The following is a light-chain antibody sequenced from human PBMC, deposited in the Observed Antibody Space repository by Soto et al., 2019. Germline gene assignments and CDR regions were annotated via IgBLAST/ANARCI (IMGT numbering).Light chain of an antibody. J-gene: IGKJ2*01. Sequence: DIQMTQSPSSLSASVGDRVTITCRAGQSISTYLNWYQQRPGKAPKLLIYAASSLQSWVPSRFSGSGSGTDFTLTISSLQPEDFATYYCQQSYSILYTFGQGTKLEIK. CDR1: QSISTY. V-gene: IGKV1-39*01. CDR2: AAS. CDR3: QQSYSILYT.